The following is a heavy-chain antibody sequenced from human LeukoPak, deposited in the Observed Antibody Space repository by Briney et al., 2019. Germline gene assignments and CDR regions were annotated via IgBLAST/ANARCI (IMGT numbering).Heavy chain of an antibody. CDR1: GGSISSYY. J-gene: IGHJ4*02. D-gene: IGHD1-1*01. CDR2: IYYSGST. V-gene: IGHV4-59*01. Sequence: PSETLPLTCTVSGGSISSYYWSWIRQPPGKGLEWIGYIYYSGSTNYNPSLKSRVTISVDTSKNQFSLKLSSVTAADTAVYYCAREGDWNYFDYWGQGTLVTVSS. CDR3: AREGDWNYFDY.